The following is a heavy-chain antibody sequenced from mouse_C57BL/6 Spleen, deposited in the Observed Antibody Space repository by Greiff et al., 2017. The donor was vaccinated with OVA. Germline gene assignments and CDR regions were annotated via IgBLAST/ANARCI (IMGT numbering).Heavy chain of an antibody. V-gene: IGHV2-5*01. CDR2: IWRGGST. J-gene: IGHJ2*01. D-gene: IGHD2-10*02. Sequence: VKLVESGPGLVQPSQSLSITCTVSGFSLTSYGVHWVRQSPGKGLEWLGVIWRGGSTDYNAAFMSRLSITKDNSKSQVFFKMNSLQADDTAIYYCAKGGDSINYFDYWGQGTTLTVSS. CDR3: AKGGDSINYFDY. CDR1: GFSLTSYG.